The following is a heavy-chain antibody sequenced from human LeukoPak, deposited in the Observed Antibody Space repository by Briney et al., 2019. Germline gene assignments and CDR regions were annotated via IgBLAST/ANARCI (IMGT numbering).Heavy chain of an antibody. Sequence: SVKVSCKASGGTFSSYAISWVRQAPGQGLEWMGGIIPIFGTANYAQKFQGRVTITADEFTSTAYMELSSLRSEDTAVYYCASRSSSSWYSYYYYGMDVWGQGTTVTVSS. CDR2: IIPIFGTA. CDR1: GGTFSSYA. J-gene: IGHJ6*02. V-gene: IGHV1-69*13. CDR3: ASRSSSSWYSYYYYGMDV. D-gene: IGHD6-13*01.